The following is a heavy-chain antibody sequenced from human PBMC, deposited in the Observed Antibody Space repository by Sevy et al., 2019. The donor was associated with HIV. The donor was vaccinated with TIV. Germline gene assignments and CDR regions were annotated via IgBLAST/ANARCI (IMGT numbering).Heavy chain of an antibody. V-gene: IGHV3-30-3*01. J-gene: IGHJ4*02. CDR2: ISYDGSNK. CDR3: ARGLGLLWFGEGYDY. D-gene: IGHD3-10*01. CDR1: GFTFSSYA. Sequence: GGSLRLSCAASGFTFSSYAMHWVRQAPGKGLEWVAVISYDGSNKYYADSVKGRFTISRDNSKNTLYLQMNSLRAEDTAVYYCARGLGLLWFGEGYDYWGQGTLLTVSS.